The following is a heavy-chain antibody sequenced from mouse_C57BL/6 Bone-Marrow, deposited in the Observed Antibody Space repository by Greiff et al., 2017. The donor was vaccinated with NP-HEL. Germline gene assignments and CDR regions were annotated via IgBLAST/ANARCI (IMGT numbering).Heavy chain of an antibody. CDR3: ARIGSSFYAMDY. CDR1: GFTFSSYG. D-gene: IGHD1-1*01. Sequence: DVMLVESGGDLVKPGGSLKLSCAASGFTFSSYGMSWVRQTPDKRLEWVATISSGGSYTYYPDSVKVRFTISRDNAKNTLYLQMSSLKSEDTAMYYCARIGSSFYAMDYWGQGTSVTVSS. V-gene: IGHV5-6*02. J-gene: IGHJ4*01. CDR2: ISSGGSYT.